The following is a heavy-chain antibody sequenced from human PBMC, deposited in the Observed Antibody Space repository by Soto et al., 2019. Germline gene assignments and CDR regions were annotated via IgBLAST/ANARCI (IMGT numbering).Heavy chain of an antibody. CDR2: IIPILGTA. V-gene: IGHV1-69*01. D-gene: IGHD3-3*01. J-gene: IGHJ4*02. CDR1: GGTFSRYA. CDR3: AGDPGGWSYLDC. Sequence: VELVQSGAEVRKPGSSVKVYCNASGGTFSRYAISWVRQSPGQGLEWMVGIIPILGTANYAQKFQGSVTITADESTSTAYMELSGMTAEDTAVYYGAGDPGGWSYLDCWSQGTLVTVSS.